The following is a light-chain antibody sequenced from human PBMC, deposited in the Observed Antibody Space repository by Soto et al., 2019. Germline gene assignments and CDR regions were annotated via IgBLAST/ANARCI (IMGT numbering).Light chain of an antibody. CDR2: DAS. J-gene: IGKJ4*01. CDR3: QQFNSYPQT. V-gene: IGKV1-13*02. CDR1: QGIASS. Sequence: AIQLTQSPSSLSASVGDRVTITCRASQGIASSLAWYQQKPGRAPRLLIYDASSLESGVPSRFSGTGSGTDFTLTISSLQPEDFATYHWQQFNSYPQTFGGGTKVEIK.